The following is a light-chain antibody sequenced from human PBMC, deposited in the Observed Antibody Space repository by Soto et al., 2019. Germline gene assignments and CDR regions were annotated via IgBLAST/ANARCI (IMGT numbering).Light chain of an antibody. J-gene: IGLJ2*01. CDR1: SSSIGGGYD. Sequence: QSVLTQPPSVSGAPGQRVTISYTGSSSSIGGGYDVHWYQQIPGRAPKLLIYANRNRPSGVPDRFSGSKSGTSASLAITGLQTEDEADYYCQSYDSRLSGREVFGGGTKLTVL. CDR2: ANR. CDR3: QSYDSRLSGREV. V-gene: IGLV1-40*01.